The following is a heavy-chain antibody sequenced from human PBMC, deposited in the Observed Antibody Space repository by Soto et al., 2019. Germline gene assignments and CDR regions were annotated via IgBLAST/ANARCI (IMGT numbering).Heavy chain of an antibody. CDR3: ARGRYYYETIQYYFDF. D-gene: IGHD3-22*01. CDR2: IWYDGSNK. J-gene: IGHJ4*02. CDR1: GFIFSSYG. Sequence: GGSLRLSCAVSGFIFSSYGMHWVRQGAGKGLEWVAIIWYDGSNKYYADSVKGRFTISRDNSKNTLYLQMNILRAEDKAVYYCARGRYYYETIQYYFDFWGQGALVTVSS. V-gene: IGHV3-33*01.